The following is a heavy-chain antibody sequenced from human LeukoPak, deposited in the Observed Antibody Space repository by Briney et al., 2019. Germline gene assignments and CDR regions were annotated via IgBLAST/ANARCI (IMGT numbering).Heavy chain of an antibody. CDR3: ARGSGYYDFWSGYFFDY. CDR1: GFTFSSYS. CDR2: ISSSSSYI. V-gene: IGHV3-21*01. Sequence: GGSLRLSCAASGFTFSSYSMNWVRQAPGKGLEWVSSISSSSSYIYYADSVKGRFTISRDNTKNSLYLQMNSLRAEDTAVYYCARGSGYYDFWSGYFFDYWGQGTLVTVSS. J-gene: IGHJ4*02. D-gene: IGHD3-3*01.